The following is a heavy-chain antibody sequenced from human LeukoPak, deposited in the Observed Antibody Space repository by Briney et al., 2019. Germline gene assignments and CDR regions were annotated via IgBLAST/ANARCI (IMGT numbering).Heavy chain of an antibody. V-gene: IGHV3-21*01. CDR2: ISSSSYYI. CDR3: ATEDYYGSGNDY. J-gene: IGHJ4*02. Sequence: PGGSLRLSCAASGFTFSGSTMKWVRQAPEKGLEWVSSISSSSYYIYYADSVKGRFTIFRDNAKNSLYLQMNSLRAEDTAVYYCATEDYYGSGNDYWGQGTLDTVSS. CDR1: GFTFSGST. D-gene: IGHD3-10*01.